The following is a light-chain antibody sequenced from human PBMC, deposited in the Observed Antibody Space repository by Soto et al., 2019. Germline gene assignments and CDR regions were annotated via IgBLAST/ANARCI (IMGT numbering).Light chain of an antibody. CDR1: SSDVGGCNY. CDR2: EVN. Sequence: QSALTQPPSASGSPGQSLTISCTGTSSDVGGCNYVFWYQQHPGKAPKLMIYEVNKRPSGVPDRFSGSKSGNTASLTVSGLQAEDEADYYCSSYAGSDIFVFGGGTKLTVL. V-gene: IGLV2-8*01. CDR3: SSYAGSDIFV. J-gene: IGLJ2*01.